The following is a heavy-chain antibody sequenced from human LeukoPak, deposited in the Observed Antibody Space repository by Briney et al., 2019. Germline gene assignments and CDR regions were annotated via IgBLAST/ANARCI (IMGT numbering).Heavy chain of an antibody. CDR3: ARHPHYGSGSYRNYNWFDP. CDR2: INPNSGGT. V-gene: IGHV1-2*02. J-gene: IGHJ5*02. CDR1: GYTFTGYY. D-gene: IGHD3-10*01. Sequence: ASVKVSCKASGYTFTGYYMHWVRQAPGQGLEWMGWINPNSGGTNYAQKFQGRVTMTRDTSISTAYMELSRLRSDDTAVYYCARHPHYGSGSYRNYNWFDPWGQGTLVTVSS.